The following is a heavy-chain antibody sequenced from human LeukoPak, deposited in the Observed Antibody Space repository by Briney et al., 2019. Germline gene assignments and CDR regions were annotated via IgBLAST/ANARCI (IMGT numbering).Heavy chain of an antibody. CDR2: LSGSGITT. CDR3: AKGIYSSGWSYFDY. CDR1: GFTFSNSA. J-gene: IGHJ4*01. Sequence: GGSLRLSCAASGFTFSNSAMSWVRQAPGKGLEWVSTLSGSGITTYYADSVKGRFTISRDNSKDTLYLQMNSLRAEGTAVYYCAKGIYSSGWSYFDYWGHGTLVTVSS. V-gene: IGHV3-23*01. D-gene: IGHD6-19*01.